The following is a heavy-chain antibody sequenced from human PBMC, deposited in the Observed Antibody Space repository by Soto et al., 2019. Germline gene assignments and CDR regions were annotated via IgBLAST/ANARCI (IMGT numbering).Heavy chain of an antibody. D-gene: IGHD2-15*01. CDR2: IHYNGGT. J-gene: IGHJ4*02. CDR1: DGSISSYY. Sequence: QVQLQESGPGLVKPSETLSLTCIVSDGSISSYYWTWIRQPPGRGLELIGYIHYNGGTNYNPSLKSRVTISLDTSKNQCSLRVSSVTAADTAVYYCARGPYCTGGSCDSLGATRVDYWGQGTLVTVSS. CDR3: ARGPYCTGGSCDSLGATRVDY. V-gene: IGHV4-59*01.